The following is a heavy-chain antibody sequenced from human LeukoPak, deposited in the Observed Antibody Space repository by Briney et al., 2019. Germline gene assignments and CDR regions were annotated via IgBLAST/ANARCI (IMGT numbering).Heavy chain of an antibody. J-gene: IGHJ5*02. CDR3: ARDDSSGYLGFDP. V-gene: IGHV1-18*04. CDR1: GYTFTSYY. Sequence: ASVKVSCKASGYTFTSYYMHWVRQAPGQGLEWMGWISAYNGNTNYAQKLQGRVTMTTDTSTSTAYMELRSLRSDDTAVYYCARDDSSGYLGFDPWGQGTLVTVSS. D-gene: IGHD3-22*01. CDR2: ISAYNGNT.